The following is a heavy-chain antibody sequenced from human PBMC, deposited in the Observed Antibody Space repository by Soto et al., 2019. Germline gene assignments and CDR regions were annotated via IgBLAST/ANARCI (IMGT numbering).Heavy chain of an antibody. CDR1: GYTFTSYA. J-gene: IGHJ4*02. D-gene: IGHD3-9*01. Sequence: ASVKVSCKASGYTFTSYAMHWVRQAPGQRLEWMGWINAGNGNTKYSQKFQGRVTIIRDTSASTAYMELSSLRSEDTAVYYCARADNDILTGSIYFDDWGQGSLVTVSS. CDR3: ARADNDILTGSIYFDD. CDR2: INAGNGNT. V-gene: IGHV1-3*01.